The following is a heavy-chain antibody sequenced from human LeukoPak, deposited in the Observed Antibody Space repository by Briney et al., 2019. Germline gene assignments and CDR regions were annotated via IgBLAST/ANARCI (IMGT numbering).Heavy chain of an antibody. V-gene: IGHV4-59*08. CDR1: GGSISSYY. CDR2: IYYSGST. CDR3: AGRGYYYDSIGYFDY. J-gene: IGHJ4*02. Sequence: PSETLSLTCTVSGGSISSYYWSWIRQPPGKGLEWIGYIYYSGSTNYNPSLKGRVTISVDTSKNQFSLKLSSVTAADTAVYYCAGRGYYYDSIGYFDYWGQGTLVTVSS. D-gene: IGHD3-22*01.